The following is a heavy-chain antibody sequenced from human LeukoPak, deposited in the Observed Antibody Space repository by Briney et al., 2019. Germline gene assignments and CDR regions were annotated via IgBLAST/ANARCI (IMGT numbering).Heavy chain of an antibody. D-gene: IGHD2-2*01. J-gene: IGHJ3*02. CDR2: ISWNSGSI. Sequence: GGSLRLSCAASGFTFDDYAMHWVRQAPGKGLEWVSGISWNSGSIGYADSVKGRFTISRDNAKNSLYLQMNSLRAEDTALYYCAKGRIVVVPAANEDAFDIWGQGTMVTVSS. V-gene: IGHV3-9*01. CDR1: GFTFDDYA. CDR3: AKGRIVVVPAANEDAFDI.